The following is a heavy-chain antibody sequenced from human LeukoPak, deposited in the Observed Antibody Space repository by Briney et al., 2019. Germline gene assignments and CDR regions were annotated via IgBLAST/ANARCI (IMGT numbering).Heavy chain of an antibody. Sequence: PGGSLRLSCAASGFTFSGYSMTWVRQAPGKGLEWVANVAPDGSAQNYVDSLEGRFTISRDNPNNSLYLQMHSLGAEDAAVYYCARVIAGAIDYWGQGTLVTVPS. CDR3: ARVIAGAIDY. D-gene: IGHD2-15*01. CDR1: GFTFSGYS. V-gene: IGHV3-7*01. J-gene: IGHJ4*02. CDR2: VAPDGSAQ.